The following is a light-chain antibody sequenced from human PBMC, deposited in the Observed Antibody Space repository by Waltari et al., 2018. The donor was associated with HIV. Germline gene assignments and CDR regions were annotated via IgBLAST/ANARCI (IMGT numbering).Light chain of an antibody. CDR1: SSDVGGYNY. Sequence: QSALTQPPSASGSPGQSVTISCTGSSSDVGGYNYVSWYQQHPGKAPKLIIYEVTKRPSGVPGRFSASKAGNTASLTVSGLQAEDEADYYCSSYPGSFPWVFGGGTKLTVL. J-gene: IGLJ3*02. CDR3: SSYPGSFPWV. CDR2: EVT. V-gene: IGLV2-8*01.